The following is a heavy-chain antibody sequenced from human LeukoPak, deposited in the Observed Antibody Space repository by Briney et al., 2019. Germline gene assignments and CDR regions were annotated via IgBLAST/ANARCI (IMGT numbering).Heavy chain of an antibody. J-gene: IGHJ4*02. CDR2: ISGSGGGT. CDR3: AKRGVVVRVILVGFHKEANYFDS. Sequence: GGSLRLSCAASGFTFSSYWMHWVRQAPGKGLEWVAGISGSGGGTNYADSVKGRFTISRDNPKNTLYLQMDSLRAEDTAVYFCAKRGVVVRVILVGFHKEANYFDSWGQGALVTVSS. D-gene: IGHD3-10*01. V-gene: IGHV3-23*01. CDR1: GFTFSSYW.